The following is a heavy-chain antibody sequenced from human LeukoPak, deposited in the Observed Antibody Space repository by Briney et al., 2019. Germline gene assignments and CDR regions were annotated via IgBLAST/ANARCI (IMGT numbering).Heavy chain of an antibody. Sequence: GGSLRLSCAASGFTFSSYEMNWVRQAPGKGLEWVSYISSSGSTIYYADSVKGRFSISRDNAKNSLFLQMNSLRAGDTAVYYCAREKASTTGTTDYDYWGQGTLVTVSS. CDR2: ISSSGSTI. CDR1: GFTFSSYE. D-gene: IGHD1-1*01. V-gene: IGHV3-48*03. J-gene: IGHJ4*02. CDR3: AREKASTTGTTDYDY.